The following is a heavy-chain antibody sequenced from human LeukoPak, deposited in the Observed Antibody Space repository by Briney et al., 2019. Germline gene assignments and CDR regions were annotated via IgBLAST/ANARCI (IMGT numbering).Heavy chain of an antibody. D-gene: IGHD5-12*01. CDR2: VTTLGDKT. V-gene: IGHV3-23*01. CDR1: GFIFKNYA. CDR3: AKDSRPGYDNVYQFSDL. Sequence: GGSLRLSCAASGFIFKNYAMSWVRQAPGKGLEWVSGVTTLGDKTYYADSAKGRFTISRDSSKNTLSLHMNYLRADDTAVYYCAKDSRPGYDNVYQFSDLWGRGTLVTVSS. J-gene: IGHJ2*01.